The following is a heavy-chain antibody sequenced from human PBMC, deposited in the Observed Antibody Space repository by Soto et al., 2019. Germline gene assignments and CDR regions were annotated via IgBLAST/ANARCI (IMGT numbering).Heavy chain of an antibody. CDR2: INPTDSDT. D-gene: IGHD3-10*01. CDR1: GYSFSSCW. V-gene: IGHV5-51*06. J-gene: IGHJ6*02. Sequence: GESLKISCEASGYSFSSCWIGWVRQMPGKGLEWMAIINPTDSDTRYSPSFQGQVTISANKSTSTAYLQWSSLKASDTAMYYCAGGGVRGVITRTRDYYGMDVWGQGTKVTVSS. CDR3: AGGGVRGVITRTRDYYGMDV.